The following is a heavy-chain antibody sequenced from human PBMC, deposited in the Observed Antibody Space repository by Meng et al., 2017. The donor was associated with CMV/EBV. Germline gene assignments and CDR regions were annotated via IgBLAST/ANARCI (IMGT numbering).Heavy chain of an antibody. V-gene: IGHV1-2*02. CDR2: INHNSGGT. J-gene: IGHJ4*02. Sequence: SGCTFTGYYMHWVRQDPGQGLEWMGWINHNSGGTNYAQKFQGRVTMTRDTAISTAYMELSRLRSDDTAVYYCARAHYDSSGYYDFDYWGQGTLVTVSS. CDR3: ARAHYDSSGYYDFDY. CDR1: GCTFTGYY. D-gene: IGHD3-22*01.